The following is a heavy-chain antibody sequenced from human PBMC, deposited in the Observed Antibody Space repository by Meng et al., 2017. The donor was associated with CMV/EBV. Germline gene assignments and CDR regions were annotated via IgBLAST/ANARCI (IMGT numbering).Heavy chain of an antibody. Sequence: GGSLRLSCAASGFTFSSYAMHWVRQAPGKGLEWVAVISYDGSNKYYADSVKGRFTISRDNSKNTLYLQMNSLRAEDTAVYYCARDLGFLDTAMVSVYWGQGTLVTVSS. J-gene: IGHJ4*02. CDR1: GFTFSSYA. CDR3: ARDLGFLDTAMVSVY. CDR2: ISYDGSNK. D-gene: IGHD5-18*01. V-gene: IGHV3-30*04.